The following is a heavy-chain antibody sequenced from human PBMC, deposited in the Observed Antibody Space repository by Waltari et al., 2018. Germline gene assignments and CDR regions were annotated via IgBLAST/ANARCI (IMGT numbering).Heavy chain of an antibody. Sequence: QVQLQESGPGLVKPSETLSLTCPVSGGSISSYYWSWIRQPPGKGLEWIGYIYYSGSTNYNPSLKSRVTISVDTSKNQFSLKLSSVTAADTAVYYCARAGPPGYYYSDWGQGTLVTVSS. CDR2: IYYSGST. CDR1: GGSISSYY. J-gene: IGHJ1*01. CDR3: ARAGPPGYYYSD. V-gene: IGHV4-59*01. D-gene: IGHD3-10*01.